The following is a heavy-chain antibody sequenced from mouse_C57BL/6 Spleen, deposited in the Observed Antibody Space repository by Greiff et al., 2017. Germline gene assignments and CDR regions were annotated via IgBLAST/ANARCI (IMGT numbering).Heavy chain of an antibody. CDR2: INPNNGGT. CDR1: GYTFTDYY. Sequence: VQLQQSGPELVKPGASVKISCKASGYTFTDYYMNWVKQSHGKSLEWIGDINPNNGGTNYNQKFKGKATLLVDKSSSTAYMKLRSLTTEDSADYYCAGCDGYFPFDYWGQGTTLTVSS. J-gene: IGHJ2*01. CDR3: AGCDGYFPFDY. D-gene: IGHD2-3*01. V-gene: IGHV1-26*01.